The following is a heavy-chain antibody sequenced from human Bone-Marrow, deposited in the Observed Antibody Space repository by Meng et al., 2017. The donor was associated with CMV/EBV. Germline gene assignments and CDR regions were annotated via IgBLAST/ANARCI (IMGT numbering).Heavy chain of an antibody. V-gene: IGHV3-30-3*01. CDR1: GFTLSNYA. CDR3: ARDPEDSSGWSPEYFQH. Sequence: GESLKISCAASGFTLSNYAMHWVRQAPGKGLEWVAVISDDGSKKYYADSVKGRFTISRDNSKNRLYLQMNSLRTDDTAVYYCARDPEDSSGWSPEYFQHWGQVTLVTVSS. J-gene: IGHJ1*01. D-gene: IGHD6-19*01. CDR2: ISDDGSKK.